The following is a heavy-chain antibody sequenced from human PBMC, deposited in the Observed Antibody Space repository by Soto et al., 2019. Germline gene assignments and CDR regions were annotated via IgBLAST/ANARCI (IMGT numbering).Heavy chain of an antibody. V-gene: IGHV3-23*01. D-gene: IGHD3-3*01. Sequence: PGWSLRLSCVCSVFNFISHAMSWVRQAPGKGLEWVSSVSGSGGSTHFPDFLKGRFSSSRDNSKNTLYLEMNSLRVEDTAVYYCAKDLPLWSGYSFSENHWGQGTLVTVSS. CDR3: AKDLPLWSGYSFSENH. CDR1: VFNFISHA. CDR2: VSGSGGST. J-gene: IGHJ5*02.